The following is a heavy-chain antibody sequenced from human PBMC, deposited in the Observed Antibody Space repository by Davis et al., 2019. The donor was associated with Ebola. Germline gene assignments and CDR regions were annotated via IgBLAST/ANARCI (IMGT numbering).Heavy chain of an antibody. V-gene: IGHV1-18*01. D-gene: IGHD3-10*01. J-gene: IGHJ6*02. CDR2: ISAYNGNT. CDR1: GYTFTSYG. Sequence: ASVKVSCKASGYTFTSYGISWVRQAPGQGLEWMGWISAYNGNTNYAQKLQGRVTMTTDTSTSTAYMELRSLRSDDTAVYYCARTPVLLWFRELVNYYGMDVWGQGTTVTVSS. CDR3: ARTPVLLWFRELVNYYGMDV.